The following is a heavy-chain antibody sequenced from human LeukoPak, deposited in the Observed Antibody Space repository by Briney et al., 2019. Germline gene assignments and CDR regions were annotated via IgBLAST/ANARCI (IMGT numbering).Heavy chain of an antibody. D-gene: IGHD3-3*01. CDR1: GFTFSSYE. J-gene: IGHJ6*03. Sequence: GGSLRLSCAASGFTFSSYEMNWVRQAPGKGLEWVSSIGRSSQYIYYGDSVRGRFTISRDNAKNSLYLDMNSPRAEDTAVYYCARDASNIDFAPYFYYMDVWGKGTTVTVSS. CDR2: IGRSSQYI. CDR3: ARDASNIDFAPYFYYMDV. V-gene: IGHV3-21*01.